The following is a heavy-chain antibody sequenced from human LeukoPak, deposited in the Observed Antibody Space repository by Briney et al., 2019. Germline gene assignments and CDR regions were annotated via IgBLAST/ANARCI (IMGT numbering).Heavy chain of an antibody. CDR1: GYTFTNSY. Sequence: ASVKVSCKASGYTFTNSYMNWVRQAPGQGLEWMGIINPSGGSTNYALKLQGRVTMTRDMSTSTVYMELRSLRSEDTAVYYCARGTGGSFYGPFDYWGQGTLVSVSS. J-gene: IGHJ4*02. CDR3: ARGTGGSFYGPFDY. CDR2: INPSGGST. V-gene: IGHV1-46*01. D-gene: IGHD1-26*01.